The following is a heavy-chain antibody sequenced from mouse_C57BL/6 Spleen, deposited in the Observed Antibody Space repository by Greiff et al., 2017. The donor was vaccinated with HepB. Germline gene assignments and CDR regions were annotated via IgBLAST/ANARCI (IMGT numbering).Heavy chain of an antibody. D-gene: IGHD2-4*01. CDR2: IRSKSNNYAT. CDR1: GFSFNTYA. V-gene: IGHV10-1*01. Sequence: DVMLVESGGGLVQPKGSLKLSCAASGFSFNTYAMNWVRQAPGKGLEWVARIRSKSNNYATYYADSVKDRFTISRDDSESMLYLQMNNLKTEDTAMYYCVRPDLYYDYAWFAYWGQGTLVTVSA. CDR3: VRPDLYYDYAWFAY. J-gene: IGHJ3*01.